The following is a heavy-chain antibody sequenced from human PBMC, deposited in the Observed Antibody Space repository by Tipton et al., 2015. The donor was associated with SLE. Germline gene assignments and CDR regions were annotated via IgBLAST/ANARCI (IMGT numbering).Heavy chain of an antibody. CDR1: GFTFSSYW. CDR3: ARERSSSH. Sequence: SLRLSCVASGFTFSSYWMSWVRQAPGKGLEWVANIKQDGSDKYYVDSVKGRFTISRDNAKNSLYLQMNSLRAEDTAMYYCARERSSSHWGQGTLVTVSS. J-gene: IGHJ4*02. CDR2: IKQDGSDK. V-gene: IGHV3-7*01.